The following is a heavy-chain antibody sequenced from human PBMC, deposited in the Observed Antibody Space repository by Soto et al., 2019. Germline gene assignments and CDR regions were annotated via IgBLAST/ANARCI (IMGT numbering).Heavy chain of an antibody. CDR3: YYDSSGYYRSPAY. V-gene: IGHV3-23*01. CDR2: ISGSGGST. J-gene: IGHJ4*02. D-gene: IGHD3-22*01. CDR1: VFPFSSYA. Sequence: GGSLRLSCAASVFPFSSYAMSWVRQAPGKGLEWVSAISGSGGSTYYADSVKGRFTISRDNSKNTLYLQMNNLRAEDTAVYYKYYDSSGYYRSPAYWGQGTLVTVSS.